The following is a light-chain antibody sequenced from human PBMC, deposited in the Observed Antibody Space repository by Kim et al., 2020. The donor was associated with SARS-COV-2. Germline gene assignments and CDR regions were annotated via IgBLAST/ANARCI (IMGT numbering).Light chain of an antibody. V-gene: IGLV2-14*04. CDR1: SSDIGNYNY. CDR3: NSYTTNNTWV. J-gene: IGLJ1*01. CDR2: DVN. Sequence: GQPITISCTVTSSDIGNYNYVSWYQQDPGKAPKLMIYDVNKRPSGISNRFSGSKSDNTAALTISGLQAEDEADYYCNSYTTNNTWVFGTGTKVTVL.